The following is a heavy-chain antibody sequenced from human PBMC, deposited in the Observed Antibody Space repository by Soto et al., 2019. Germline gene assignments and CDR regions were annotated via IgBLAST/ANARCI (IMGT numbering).Heavy chain of an antibody. D-gene: IGHD2-2*02. V-gene: IGHV4-4*02. Sequence: QVQLQESGPGLVKPSGTLSLTCAVSSGSISSSNWWSWVRQPPGKGLEWIGEIYHSGSTNYNPSLKSRVTKSVDKSKNQFSLKLSSVTAADTAVYYCARDLNGYCSSTSCYTGYYMDVWGKGTTVTVSS. CDR1: SGSISSSNW. CDR2: IYHSGST. CDR3: ARDLNGYCSSTSCYTGYYMDV. J-gene: IGHJ6*03.